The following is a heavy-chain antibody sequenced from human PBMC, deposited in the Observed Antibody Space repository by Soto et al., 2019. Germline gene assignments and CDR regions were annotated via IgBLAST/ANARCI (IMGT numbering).Heavy chain of an antibody. CDR2: ISYDGSNK. V-gene: IGHV3-30*18. CDR3: AKDRAPYYYDSSGNYYGMDV. J-gene: IGHJ6*02. Sequence: GGSLRLSCAASGFTFSSYGMHWVRQAPGKGLEWVAVISYDGSNKYYADPVKGRLTISRDNSKNTLYLQMNSLRVEDTAVYFCAKDRAPYYYDSSGNYYGMDVWGQGTTVTVSS. D-gene: IGHD3-22*01. CDR1: GFTFSSYG.